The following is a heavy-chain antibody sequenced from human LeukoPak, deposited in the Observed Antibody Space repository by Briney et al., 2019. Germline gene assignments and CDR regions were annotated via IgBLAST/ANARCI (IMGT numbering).Heavy chain of an antibody. Sequence: PGGSLRLSCAASGFTFNTFAISWVRQAPGKGLEWVSVISGSGGRTYYADSVKGRFTISRDNSKNTPYLQMNSLRAEDTAVYYCARIAGTSDAFDIWGQGTMVTVSS. CDR1: GFTFNTFA. D-gene: IGHD1-1*01. V-gene: IGHV3-23*01. CDR2: ISGSGGRT. J-gene: IGHJ3*02. CDR3: ARIAGTSDAFDI.